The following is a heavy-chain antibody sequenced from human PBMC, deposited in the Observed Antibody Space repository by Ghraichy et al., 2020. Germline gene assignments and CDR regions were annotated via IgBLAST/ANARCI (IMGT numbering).Heavy chain of an antibody. CDR1: GFTFSSYG. D-gene: IGHD3-22*01. V-gene: IGHV3-33*01. CDR3: AREPNEARDYYDTTGFDY. J-gene: IGHJ4*02. CDR2: IWYDGSNK. Sequence: GGSLRLSCAASGFTFSSYGMHWVRQAPGKGLEWVAVIWYDGSNKYYADSVKGRFTISRDNSKNTLYLQMNSLRAEDTAVYYCAREPNEARDYYDTTGFDYWGQGTLVTVSS.